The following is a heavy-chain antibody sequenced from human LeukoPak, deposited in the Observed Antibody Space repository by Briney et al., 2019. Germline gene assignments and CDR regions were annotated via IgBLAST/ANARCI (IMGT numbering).Heavy chain of an antibody. CDR1: GFTFSIYA. CDR2: ISGSGGST. J-gene: IGHJ5*02. V-gene: IGHV3-23*01. Sequence: GGSLRLSCAASGFTFSIYAMSWVRQAPGKGLEWVSAISGSGGSTCYADSVKGRFTISRDNSKNTLYLQRNTLRAEDVRVYYCAKNLNFDWLLPENWFDPWGQGTLVTVSS. D-gene: IGHD3-9*01. CDR3: AKNLNFDWLLPENWFDP.